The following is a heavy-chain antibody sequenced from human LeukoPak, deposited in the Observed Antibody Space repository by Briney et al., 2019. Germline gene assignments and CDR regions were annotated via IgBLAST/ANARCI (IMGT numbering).Heavy chain of an antibody. CDR2: IYYSGST. J-gene: IGHJ5*02. D-gene: IGHD3-3*01. Sequence: SETLSLTCPVSGGSVSSGGYYWSWIRQPPGKGLEWIGYIYYSGSTNYNPSLKSRVTMSLDTSKKQFSLKLSSVTAADTAVYYCARDFLSDFWSGYYRNHWFDPWGQGTLVTVSS. CDR1: GGSVSSGGYY. CDR3: ARDFLSDFWSGYYRNHWFDP. V-gene: IGHV4-61*08.